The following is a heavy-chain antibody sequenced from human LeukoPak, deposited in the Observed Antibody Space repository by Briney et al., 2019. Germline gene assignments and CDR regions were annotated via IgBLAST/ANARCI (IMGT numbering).Heavy chain of an antibody. CDR2: ISSSSSYI. CDR3: ARDFRGITIFWLVIKY. Sequence: PGGSLRLSCAASGFTFSSYSMNWVRQAPGKGLEWVSSISSSSSYIYYADSVKGRSTLSRDNAKNSLYLQMNSLRAEDTAVYYCARDFRGITIFWLVIKYWGQGTLVTVSS. D-gene: IGHD3-9*01. J-gene: IGHJ4*02. CDR1: GFTFSSYS. V-gene: IGHV3-21*01.